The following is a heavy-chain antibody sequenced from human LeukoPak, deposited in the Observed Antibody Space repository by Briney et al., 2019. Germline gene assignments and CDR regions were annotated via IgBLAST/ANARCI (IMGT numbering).Heavy chain of an antibody. Sequence: GGSLRLSCAASGFTVSSNYMSWVRQAPGKGLEWVSIIYSGGSTYYADSVKGRFTISRDNSKNTLYLQMNSLRAEDTAVYYCARSEYGGYVLGYWGQGTLVTVSS. CDR1: GFTVSSNY. CDR2: IYSGGST. V-gene: IGHV3-53*01. J-gene: IGHJ4*02. D-gene: IGHD5-12*01. CDR3: ARSEYGGYVLGY.